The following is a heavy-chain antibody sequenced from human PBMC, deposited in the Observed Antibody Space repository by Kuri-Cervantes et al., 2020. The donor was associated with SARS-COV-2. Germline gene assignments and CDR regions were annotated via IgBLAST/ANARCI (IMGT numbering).Heavy chain of an antibody. CDR1: GGSISSGGYS. Sequence: SETLSLTCAVSGGSISSGGYSWSWIRQPPGKGLEWIGYIYHSGSTYYNPSLKSRVTISVDRSKNQFSLKLSSVTAADTAVYYCARTGWFGENYYGMDVWGQGTTVTVSS. CDR2: IYHSGST. J-gene: IGHJ6*02. D-gene: IGHD3-10*01. CDR3: ARTGWFGENYYGMDV. V-gene: IGHV4-30-2*01.